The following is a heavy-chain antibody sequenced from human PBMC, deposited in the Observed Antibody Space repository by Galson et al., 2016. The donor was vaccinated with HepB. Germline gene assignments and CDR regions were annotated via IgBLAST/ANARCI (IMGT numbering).Heavy chain of an antibody. CDR1: GFTFGDYP. CDR3: AREASYVNVLDH. J-gene: IGHJ4*02. V-gene: IGHV3-30*04. CDR2: ISYDGTKI. D-gene: IGHD5-18*01. Sequence: SLRLSCASSGFTFGDYPMTWVRQAPGKGLDWVASISYDGTKINYADSVKGRFTISRDNSKNTVSLQMNSLRVDDTAVFYCAREASYVNVLDHWGQGTLVTVSS.